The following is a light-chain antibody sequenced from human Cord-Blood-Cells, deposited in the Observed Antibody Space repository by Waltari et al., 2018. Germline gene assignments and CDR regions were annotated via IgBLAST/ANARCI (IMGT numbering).Light chain of an antibody. CDR1: PSVLYRSKNKNS. CDR2: WAS. Sequence: IVMTQSPDSLAVSLGERATTNCKSSPSVLYRSKNKNSLARYHQKPAQPPKLLIYWASTRESGVPDRFSGSGSGTDFTLTISSLQAEDVAVYYCQQYYSTPKTFGQGTKVEIK. V-gene: IGKV4-1*01. J-gene: IGKJ1*01. CDR3: QQYYSTPKT.